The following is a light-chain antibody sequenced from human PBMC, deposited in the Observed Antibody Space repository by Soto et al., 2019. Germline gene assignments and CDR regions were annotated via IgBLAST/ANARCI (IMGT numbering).Light chain of an antibody. CDR1: SSDVGGYNY. J-gene: IGLJ1*01. CDR3: TSYTSSRAYV. V-gene: IGLV2-14*01. Sequence: QSALTQPASGSGSPGQSITISCTGTSSDVGGYNYVSWYQQQSGKAPKRMIHEVSNRPSGVSNRFSGSKSGNTASLTISGPQAGDEAAYYCTSYTSSRAYVFGIGTKVTVL. CDR2: EVS.